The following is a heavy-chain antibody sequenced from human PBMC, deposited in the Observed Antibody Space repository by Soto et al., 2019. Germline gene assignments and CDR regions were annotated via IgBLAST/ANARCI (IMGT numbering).Heavy chain of an antibody. J-gene: IGHJ2*01. CDR3: ARDTKAPPKQWYFDL. D-gene: IGHD2-8*01. Sequence: QVQLQESGPGLVKPSETLSLTCVVSTDSMNTKNNWWNWVRQPPGKGLEWIGEISRDGEARYNPSLNSRVTISVDKSKGQFSLTLRSVTAADTAVYYCARDTKAPPKQWYFDLWGRGTLVIVSS. V-gene: IGHV4-4*02. CDR2: ISRDGEA. CDR1: TDSMNTKNNW.